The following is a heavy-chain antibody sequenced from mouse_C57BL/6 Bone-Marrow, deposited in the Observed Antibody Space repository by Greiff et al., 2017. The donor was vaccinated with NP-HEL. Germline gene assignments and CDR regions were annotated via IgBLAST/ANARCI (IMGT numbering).Heavy chain of an antibody. CDR2: IRLKSDNYAT. J-gene: IGHJ2*01. CDR3: TGGRLEGPYYFDY. V-gene: IGHV6-3*01. D-gene: IGHD2-2*01. Sequence: EVKLMESGGGLVQPGGSMKLSCVASGFTFSNYWMNWVRQSPEKGLEWVAQIRLKSDNYATHYAESVKGRFTISRDDSKSSVYLQMNNLRAEDTGIYYCTGGRLEGPYYFDYWGQGTTLTVSS. CDR1: GFTFSNYW.